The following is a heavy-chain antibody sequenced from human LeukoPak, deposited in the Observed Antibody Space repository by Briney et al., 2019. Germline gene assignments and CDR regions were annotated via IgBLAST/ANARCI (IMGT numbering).Heavy chain of an antibody. V-gene: IGHV4-39*07. Sequence: SETLSLTCTVSSGSISSSNYFWGWIRQPPGKGLEWIGIIYYVGNTYYNPSLKSRVTISVDTSKNQFSLKLSSVTAADTAVYYCARTRDYYSPAFDIWGQGTVVTVSS. J-gene: IGHJ3*02. CDR2: IYYVGNT. CDR1: SGSISSSNYF. D-gene: IGHD3-3*01. CDR3: ARTRDYYSPAFDI.